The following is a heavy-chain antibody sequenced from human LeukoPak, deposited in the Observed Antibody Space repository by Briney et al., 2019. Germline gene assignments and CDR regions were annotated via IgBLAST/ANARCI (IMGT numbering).Heavy chain of an antibody. Sequence: SETLSLTCAVYGGSFSGYYWSWIRQPPGKGLEWIGEINHSGSTNYNPSLKSRVTISVDTSKIQFSLKLSSVTAADTAVYYCARASYDFWSGYPTRFDYWGQGTLVTVSS. D-gene: IGHD3-3*01. J-gene: IGHJ4*02. CDR2: INHSGST. CDR3: ARASYDFWSGYPTRFDY. CDR1: GGSFSGYY. V-gene: IGHV4-34*01.